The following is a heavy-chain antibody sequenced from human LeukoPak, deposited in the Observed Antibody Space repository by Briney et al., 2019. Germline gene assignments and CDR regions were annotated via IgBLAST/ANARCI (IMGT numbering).Heavy chain of an antibody. CDR1: GYTFTGYY. Sequence: ASVKVSCKASGYTFTGYYMHWVRQAPGQGLEWMGWISPNSGGTNYAQKFQGRVTMTRDTSISTAYMELSRLRSDDTAVYYCARAGFTGYSSGWYIYWGQGTLVTVSS. J-gene: IGHJ4*02. CDR3: ARAGFTGYSSGWYIY. D-gene: IGHD6-19*01. V-gene: IGHV1-2*02. CDR2: ISPNSGGT.